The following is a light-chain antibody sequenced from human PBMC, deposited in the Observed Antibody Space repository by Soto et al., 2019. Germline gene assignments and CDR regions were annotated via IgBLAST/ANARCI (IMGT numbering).Light chain of an antibody. CDR1: QGVTSRY. CDR2: GAS. CDR3: QQYNNSPEYT. Sequence: EIVLTQSPGTLSLSPGERATLSCKASQGVTSRYLAWYQQKPGQAPRLLIYGASSRATGIPDRFSGSGSGTDFTLTISRLEPEDFAVYFCQQYNNSPEYTFGQGTKLEIK. V-gene: IGKV3-20*01. J-gene: IGKJ2*01.